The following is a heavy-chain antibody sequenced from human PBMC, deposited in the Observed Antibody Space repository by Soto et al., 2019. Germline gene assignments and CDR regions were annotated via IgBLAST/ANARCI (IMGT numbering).Heavy chain of an antibody. Sequence: GGSLRLSCAASGFTFSSYAMSWVRPAPGKGLEWVSAISGSGGSTYYADSVKGRFTISRDNSKNTLYLQMNSLRAEDTAVYYCAKGGLLWFGELLSAFDIWGQGTMVTVSS. CDR1: GFTFSSYA. V-gene: IGHV3-23*01. CDR3: AKGGLLWFGELLSAFDI. D-gene: IGHD3-10*01. J-gene: IGHJ3*02. CDR2: ISGSGGST.